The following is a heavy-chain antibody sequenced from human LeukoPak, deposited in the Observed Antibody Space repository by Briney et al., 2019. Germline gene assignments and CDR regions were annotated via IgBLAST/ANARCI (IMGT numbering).Heavy chain of an antibody. J-gene: IGHJ3*02. D-gene: IGHD4-17*01. CDR2: ISSDGTTT. Sequence: GGSLRLSCAASGFTFSAYWMHWVRQIPGKGLVWVSHISSDGTTTTYADSVKGRFTISRDNARNTLFLQMKSLRAEDTAVYYCARDRIIYGDYGDAFDIWGQGTMVTVSS. CDR1: GFTFSAYW. V-gene: IGHV3-74*01. CDR3: ARDRIIYGDYGDAFDI.